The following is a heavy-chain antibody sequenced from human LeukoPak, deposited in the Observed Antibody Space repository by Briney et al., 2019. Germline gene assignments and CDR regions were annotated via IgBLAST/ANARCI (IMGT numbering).Heavy chain of an antibody. V-gene: IGHV3-30*03. D-gene: IGHD3-9*01. J-gene: IGHJ6*02. CDR3: ARDGGDNLSGYYMGYYYYHGMDV. CDR1: GFTFNIYG. Sequence: PGGSLRLSCAASGFTFNIYGMHWVRQAPGKGLEWVAVISYEGSNKYYADSVKGRFTISRDNSKNTLYLQVNSLRAEDTAVYYCARDGGDNLSGYYMGYYYYHGMDVWGQGTTVTVSS. CDR2: ISYEGSNK.